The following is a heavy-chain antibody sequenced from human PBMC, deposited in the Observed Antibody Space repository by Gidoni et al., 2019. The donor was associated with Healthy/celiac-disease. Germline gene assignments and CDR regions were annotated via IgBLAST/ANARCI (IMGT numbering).Heavy chain of an antibody. Sequence: VQLQSSGPGLVNPSETLSLPCTVSGGSISSYYWSWIRQPPGKGLEWIGYIYYSGSTNYNPSLKSRVTISVDTSKNQFSLKLSSVTAADTAVYYCARSSTVSQFNPWGQGTLVTVSS. CDR3: ARSSTVSQFNP. CDR1: GGSISSYY. CDR2: IYYSGST. J-gene: IGHJ5*02. V-gene: IGHV4-59*01. D-gene: IGHD4-17*01.